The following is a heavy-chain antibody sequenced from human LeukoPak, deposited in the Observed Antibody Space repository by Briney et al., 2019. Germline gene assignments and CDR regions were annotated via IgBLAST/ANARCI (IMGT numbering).Heavy chain of an antibody. CDR2: ISWNSGSI. V-gene: IGHV3-9*01. CDR1: GFTFSTYA. J-gene: IGHJ4*02. CDR3: AKAGSSWSFFDY. Sequence: GGSLRLSCAASGFTFSTYAMTWVRQAPGKGLEWVSGISWNSGSIGYADSVKGRFTISRDNAKNSLYLQMNSLRAEDTALYYCAKAGSSWSFFDYWGQGTLVTVAS. D-gene: IGHD6-13*01.